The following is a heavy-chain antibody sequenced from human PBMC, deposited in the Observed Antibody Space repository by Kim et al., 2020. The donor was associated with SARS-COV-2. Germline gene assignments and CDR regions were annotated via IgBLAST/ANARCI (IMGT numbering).Heavy chain of an antibody. V-gene: IGHV1-69*01. Sequence: DQKFQGRVTITADESTGTAYMELSSLGSEDTAVYYCARLGGYSYGYTDYWGQGTLVTVSS. J-gene: IGHJ4*02. D-gene: IGHD5-18*01. CDR3: ARLGGYSYGYTDY.